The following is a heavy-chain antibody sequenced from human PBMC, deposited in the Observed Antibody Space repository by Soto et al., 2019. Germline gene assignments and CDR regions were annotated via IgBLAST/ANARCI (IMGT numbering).Heavy chain of an antibody. J-gene: IGHJ4*02. CDR3: VKDLNRPYESSGSPTY. CDR1: GFTFSNYV. V-gene: IGHV3-64D*08. D-gene: IGHD3-22*01. Sequence: GGSLRLSCSAPGFTFSNYVFHWVLQAPGKGLEYVSAISSNGDSTYYADSVKGRFTISRDNSKNTLYLQMSSLGVEDTAVYYCVKDLNRPYESSGSPTYWGQGTLVTVSS. CDR2: ISSNGDST.